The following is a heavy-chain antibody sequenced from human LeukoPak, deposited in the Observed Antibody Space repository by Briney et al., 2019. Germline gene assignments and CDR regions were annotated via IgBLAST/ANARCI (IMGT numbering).Heavy chain of an antibody. CDR2: IKQDGSEK. Sequence: GGSLRLSCAASGFTFSSYWMSWVRQAPGKGLEWVANIKQDGSEKYYVDSVKGRFTISRDNVKNSLYLQMNSLRAEDTAVYYCAGEVYCSSTSCYTGYFQHWGQGTLVTVSS. D-gene: IGHD2-2*02. V-gene: IGHV3-7*01. J-gene: IGHJ1*01. CDR1: GFTFSSYW. CDR3: AGEVYCSSTSCYTGYFQH.